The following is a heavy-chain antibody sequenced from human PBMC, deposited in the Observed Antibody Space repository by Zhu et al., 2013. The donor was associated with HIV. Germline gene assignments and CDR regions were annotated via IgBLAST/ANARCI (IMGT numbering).Heavy chain of an antibody. Sequence: QVQLVQSGAEVRKPGASVQVSCKASGYTFTSYYMHWVRLAPGQGLEWMGIINPTDGTTTYTQKFQGRVTMTRDTSTSTVYMDLSSLRSEDTAVYYCARDDDGGTYYPDFWGQGTLVTVSS. CDR2: INPTDGTT. CDR1: GYTFTSYY. J-gene: IGHJ4*02. V-gene: IGHV1-46*03. D-gene: IGHD1-26*01. CDR3: ARDDDGGTYYPDF.